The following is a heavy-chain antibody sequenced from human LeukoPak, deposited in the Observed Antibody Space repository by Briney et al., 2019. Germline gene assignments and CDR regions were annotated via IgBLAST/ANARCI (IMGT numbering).Heavy chain of an antibody. V-gene: IGHV6-1*01. CDR2: THYRSKWSR. CDR3: VREGGRYGGYDLDY. Sequence: SQTLSLTCAISGGRVSSNSAAWNWIRLSPSRGLEWLGRTHYRSKWSRDYAVSVKGRITITADTSKNQFSLHLNSVTPEDTAVYYCVREGGRYGGYDLDYWGQGTLVTVSS. D-gene: IGHD5-12*01. CDR1: GGRVSSNSAA. J-gene: IGHJ4*02.